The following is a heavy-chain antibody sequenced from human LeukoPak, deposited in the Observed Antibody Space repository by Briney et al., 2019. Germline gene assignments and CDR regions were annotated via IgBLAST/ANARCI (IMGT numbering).Heavy chain of an antibody. Sequence: GGSLRLSCAASGFIFSSYSMNWARQAPGKGLEWVSSISSSSSYIYYADSVKGRFTISRDNAKNSLYLQMNSLRAEDTAMYYCARDVSSKSFDYWGQGTLVTVSS. V-gene: IGHV3-21*01. D-gene: IGHD2-2*01. CDR3: ARDVSSKSFDY. CDR1: GFIFSSYS. CDR2: ISSSSSYI. J-gene: IGHJ4*02.